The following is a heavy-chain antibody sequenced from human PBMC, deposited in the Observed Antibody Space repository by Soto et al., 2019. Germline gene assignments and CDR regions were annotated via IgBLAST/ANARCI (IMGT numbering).Heavy chain of an antibody. CDR1: GYTFTSYA. D-gene: IGHD6-13*01. V-gene: IGHV1-3*01. J-gene: IGHJ6*02. CDR2: INAGNGNT. CDR3: ARDLVAAAGEDV. Sequence: ASVKVSCKASGYTFTSYAMHWVRQAPGQRLEWMGWINAGNGNTKYSQKFQGRVTITRDTSASTAYMELSSLRSEDTAVYYCARDLVAAAGEDVWGQGTTVTVSS.